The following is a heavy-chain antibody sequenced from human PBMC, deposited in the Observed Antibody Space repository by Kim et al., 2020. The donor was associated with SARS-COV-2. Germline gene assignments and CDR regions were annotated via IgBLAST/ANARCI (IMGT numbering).Heavy chain of an antibody. CDR2: IWYDGSNK. D-gene: IGHD4-17*01. J-gene: IGHJ3*02. CDR3: AKDVTVTTFAFDI. V-gene: IGHV3-33*06. CDR1: GFTFSSYG. Sequence: GGSLRRSCAASGFTFSSYGMHWVRQAPGKGLEWVAVIWYDGSNKYYADSAKGRFTISRDNSKNTLYLQMNSLRAEDTAVYYCAKDVTVTTFAFDIWGQGTMVTVSS.